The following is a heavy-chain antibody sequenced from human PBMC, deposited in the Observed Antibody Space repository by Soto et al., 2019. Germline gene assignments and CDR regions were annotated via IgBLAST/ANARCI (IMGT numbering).Heavy chain of an antibody. J-gene: IGHJ6*02. V-gene: IGHV1-69*01. CDR2: IIPIFGKA. CDR1: GGTFSSYA. D-gene: IGHD4-17*01. CDR3: ARYMTTVTNYYSYGKDV. Sequence: QVQLVQSGAEVKKPGSSVKVSCKASGGTFSSYAISWVRQAPGQGLEWMGGIIPIFGKASYAQKFQGRVKITANESTCEAYMELRSVRSEVTAVYYCARYMTTVTNYYSYGKDVWGQGTTVTVSS.